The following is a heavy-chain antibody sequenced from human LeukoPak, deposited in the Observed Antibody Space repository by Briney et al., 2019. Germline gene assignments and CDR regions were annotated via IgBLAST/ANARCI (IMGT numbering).Heavy chain of an antibody. J-gene: IGHJ4*02. Sequence: PSETLSLTCTVSGGSISTYYWGWIRQPPGKGLEYIGYIYYTGSTNYNPSLKSRVTISVDTSKNQFSLKLSSVTAADTAVYYCARDGKGAASLFDYWGQGTLVTVSS. CDR3: ARDGKGAASLFDY. CDR1: GGSISTYY. D-gene: IGHD6-25*01. CDR2: IYYTGST. V-gene: IGHV4-59*01.